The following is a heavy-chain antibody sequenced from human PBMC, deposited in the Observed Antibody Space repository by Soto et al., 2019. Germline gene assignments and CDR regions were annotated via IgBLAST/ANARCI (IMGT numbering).Heavy chain of an antibody. CDR3: AKEEAYYGSGILSQSNWFDP. D-gene: IGHD3-10*01. J-gene: IGHJ5*02. CDR2: IYYSGST. CDR1: GGSISSGGYY. V-gene: IGHV4-31*03. Sequence: TLSLTCTVSGGSISSGGYYWSWIRQHPGKGLEWIGYIYYSGSTYYNPSLKSRVTISVDTSKNQFSLKLSSVTAADTAVYYCAKEEAYYGSGILSQSNWFDPRGQGTLVTVSA.